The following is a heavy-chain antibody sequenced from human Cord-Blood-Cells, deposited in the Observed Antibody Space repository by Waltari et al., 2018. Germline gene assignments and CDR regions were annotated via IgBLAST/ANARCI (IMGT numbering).Heavy chain of an antibody. J-gene: IGHJ3*02. D-gene: IGHD3-10*01. CDR1: GFTFSSYS. CDR3: AREGQGGSGAFDI. V-gene: IGHV3-21*01. Sequence: EVQLVESGGGLVKPGGSLRLSCAASGFTFSSYSMTRVRQAPGKGLEWVSSISSSSSYIYYADSVKGRFTISRDNAKNSLYLQMNSLRAEDTAVYYCAREGQGGSGAFDIWGQGTMVTVSS. CDR2: ISSSSSYI.